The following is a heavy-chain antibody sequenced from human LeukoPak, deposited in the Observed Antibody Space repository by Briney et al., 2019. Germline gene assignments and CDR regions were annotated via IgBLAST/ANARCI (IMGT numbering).Heavy chain of an antibody. CDR2: INPNSGGT. D-gene: IGHD3-22*01. Sequence: ASVTVSCKASVYTFTGYYMHWVRQAPGQGLEWMGWINPNSGGTNYAQKFQGRVTMTRDTSISTAYMELSRLRSDDTAVYYCARGKNYDSSGYYFYVWGQGTLVTVSS. J-gene: IGHJ4*02. CDR3: ARGKNYDSSGYYFYV. CDR1: VYTFTGYY. V-gene: IGHV1-2*02.